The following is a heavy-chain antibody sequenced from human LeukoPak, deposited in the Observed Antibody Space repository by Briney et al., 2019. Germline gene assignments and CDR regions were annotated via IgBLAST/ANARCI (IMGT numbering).Heavy chain of an antibody. D-gene: IGHD3-3*01. CDR2: INPSGGST. CDR1: GYTFTSYY. V-gene: IGHV1-46*01. Sequence: ASVKVSCKASGYTFTSYYMHWVRQAPGQGLEWMGIINPSGGSTSYAQKFQGRVTMTEDTSTDTAYMELSSLRSEDTAVYYCATDNDFWSGHTLGWGQGTLVTVSS. J-gene: IGHJ4*02. CDR3: ATDNDFWSGHTLG.